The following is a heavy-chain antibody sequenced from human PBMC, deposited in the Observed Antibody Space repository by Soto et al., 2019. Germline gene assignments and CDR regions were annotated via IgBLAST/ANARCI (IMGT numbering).Heavy chain of an antibody. CDR2: ISGTGSTT. Sequence: DEHLVQSGGGLGQPGRSLRLSCAGSGFTFKTYGMNWVRRAPGKGLEWIAFISGTGSTTDYADSVQGRFIVSRDNSNNSLHLQVNSLRSDDTAVYYCAREGCTSASCYSYIRAFDVWGQGTDVSVSS. CDR3: AREGCTSASCYSYIRAFDV. J-gene: IGHJ3*01. CDR1: GFTFKTYG. D-gene: IGHD2-21*02. V-gene: IGHV3-48*01.